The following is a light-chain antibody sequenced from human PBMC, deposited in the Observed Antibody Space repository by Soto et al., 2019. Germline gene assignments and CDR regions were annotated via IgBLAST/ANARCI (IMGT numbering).Light chain of an antibody. V-gene: IGKV1-39*01. CDR2: AAS. Sequence: DIQMTQSPSSLSASVGDRVTITCRASQSIGNHLNWYQQKPGKAPXFLIYAASTLQSGVPSRFIGSGSGTDFTLTLSSLQPEDFATYDCQQSYSTPLFGGGTKVDIK. J-gene: IGKJ4*01. CDR1: QSIGNH. CDR3: QQSYSTPL.